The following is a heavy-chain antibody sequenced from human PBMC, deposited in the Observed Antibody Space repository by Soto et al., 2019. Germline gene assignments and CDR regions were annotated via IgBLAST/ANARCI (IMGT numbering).Heavy chain of an antibody. V-gene: IGHV3-33*01. CDR1: GFTFSNYG. J-gene: IGHJ4*02. CDR2: TRHDGTNK. CDR3: ARDLSGPLDY. Sequence: GGSLRLSCATSGFTFSNYGMHWFRLAPGKGLEWVAVTRHDGTNKYYADSVKGRCTISRDNSKNTVHLQMNSLRGEDTAVYYCARDLSGPLDYWGQGTLVTVSS.